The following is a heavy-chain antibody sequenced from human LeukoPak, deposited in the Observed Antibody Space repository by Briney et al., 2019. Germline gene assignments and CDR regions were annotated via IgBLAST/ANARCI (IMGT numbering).Heavy chain of an antibody. V-gene: IGHV3-30*18. D-gene: IGHD3-16*01. CDR3: AKDRIRLTTFGYYYYGMDV. CDR2: ISYDGSNK. Sequence: GGSLRLSCAASGFTFSSYGMHWVRQAPGKGLKWVAVISYDGSNKYYADSVKGRFTISRDNSENMLYLQMNSLRTEDAAVYFCAKDRIRLTTFGYYYYGMDVWGQGTTVTVSS. J-gene: IGHJ6*02. CDR1: GFTFSSYG.